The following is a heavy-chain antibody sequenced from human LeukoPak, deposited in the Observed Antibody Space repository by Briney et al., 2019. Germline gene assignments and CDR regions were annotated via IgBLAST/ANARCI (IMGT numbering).Heavy chain of an antibody. Sequence: PGGSLRLSCAASGFTFSSYAMSWVRQAPGKGLEWVSAISGSGGSTYYADSVKGRLTISRDNSKNTLYLQMNSLRAEDTAVYYCAKDRRVVGATDYWGQGTLVTVSS. CDR3: AKDRRVVGATDY. J-gene: IGHJ4*02. CDR2: ISGSGGST. CDR1: GFTFSSYA. D-gene: IGHD1-26*01. V-gene: IGHV3-23*01.